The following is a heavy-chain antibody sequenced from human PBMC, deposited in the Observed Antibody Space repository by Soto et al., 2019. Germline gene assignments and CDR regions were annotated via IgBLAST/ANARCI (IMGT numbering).Heavy chain of an antibody. CDR1: GGTFSSYA. CDR3: ASRYYDILTGYHGPHYGMDV. J-gene: IGHJ6*02. Sequence: ASVKVSCKASGGTFSSYAISWVRQAPGQGFEWMGGIIPIFGTANYAQKFQGRVTITADESTSTAYMELSSLRSEDTAVYYCASRYYDILTGYHGPHYGMDVWGQGTTVTVSS. D-gene: IGHD3-9*01. CDR2: IIPIFGTA. V-gene: IGHV1-69*13.